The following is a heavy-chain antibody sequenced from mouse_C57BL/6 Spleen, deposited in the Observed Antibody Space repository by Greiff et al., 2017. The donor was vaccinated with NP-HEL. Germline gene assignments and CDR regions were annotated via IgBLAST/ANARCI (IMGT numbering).Heavy chain of an antibody. CDR2: ISDGGSYT. V-gene: IGHV5-4*01. CDR1: GFTFSTYA. CDR3: AKETLAWFAY. J-gene: IGHJ3*01. D-gene: IGHD6-1*01. Sequence: EVQLVESGGGLVKPGGSLKLSCAASGFTFSTYAMSWVRQTPEKRLEWVATISDGGSYTYYPDNVKGRFTISRDNAKNNLYLQMSRLKSEDTAMYYWAKETLAWFAYWGQGTLVTVSA.